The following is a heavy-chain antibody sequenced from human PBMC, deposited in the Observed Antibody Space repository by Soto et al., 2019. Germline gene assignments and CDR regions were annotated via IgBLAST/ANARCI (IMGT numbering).Heavy chain of an antibody. CDR3: ATDYYYDSSGYYLGYFQH. CDR1: GGSISSYY. J-gene: IGHJ1*01. Sequence: SETLSLTCTVSGGSISSYYWSWIRQPPGKGLEWIGYIYYSGSTNYNPSLKSRVTISVDTSKNQFSLKLSSVTAADTAVYYCATDYYYDSSGYYLGYFQHWGQGTMVTVSS. V-gene: IGHV4-59*01. CDR2: IYYSGST. D-gene: IGHD3-22*01.